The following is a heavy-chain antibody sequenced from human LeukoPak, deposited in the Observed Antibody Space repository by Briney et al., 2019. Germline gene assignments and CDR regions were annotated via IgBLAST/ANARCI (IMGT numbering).Heavy chain of an antibody. CDR2: IRYDGSNK. CDR1: GFTFSSYG. D-gene: IGHD3-22*01. J-gene: IGHJ6*03. V-gene: IGHV3-30*02. Sequence: PGGSLRLSCAASGFTFSSYGMHWVRQAPGKGLEWVALIRYDGSNKYYADSVKGRFTISRDNSKNTLYLQMNSLRAEDTAVYYCAKDDSSGYYDYYYMDVWGKGTTVTVSS. CDR3: AKDDSSGYYDYYYMDV.